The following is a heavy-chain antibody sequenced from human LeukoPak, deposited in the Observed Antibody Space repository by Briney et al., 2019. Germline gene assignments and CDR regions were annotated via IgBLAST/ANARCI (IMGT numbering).Heavy chain of an antibody. CDR3: ARASPTVVTFDY. D-gene: IGHD4-23*01. CDR2: INPNSGGT. Sequence: GASVKVSCKAPGYTFTGYYMHWVRPAPGQGLEWMGWINPNSGGTNYAQKFQGRVTMTRDTSISTAYMELSRLRSDDTAVYYCARASPTVVTFDYWGQGTLVTVSS. CDR1: GYTFTGYY. V-gene: IGHV1-2*02. J-gene: IGHJ4*02.